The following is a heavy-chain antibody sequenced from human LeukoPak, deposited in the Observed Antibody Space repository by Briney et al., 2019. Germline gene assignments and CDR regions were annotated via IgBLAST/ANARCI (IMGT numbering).Heavy chain of an antibody. J-gene: IGHJ4*02. V-gene: IGHV3-33*01. D-gene: IGHD6-19*01. CDR3: ARVGYNSGWYEY. CDR1: GFTFSRYG. CDR2: IWEDGSNI. Sequence: GGSLRLSCAASGFTFSRYGMHWVRQAPGKGLEWVAVIWEDGSNIYYADSVKGRSTISRDNSKNTLYLQMNSLRAEDTALYYCARVGYNSGWYEYWSQGTLVTVSS.